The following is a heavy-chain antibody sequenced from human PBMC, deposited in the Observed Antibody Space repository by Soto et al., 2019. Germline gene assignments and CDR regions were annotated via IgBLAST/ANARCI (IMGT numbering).Heavy chain of an antibody. CDR2: INHSGST. J-gene: IGHJ4*02. D-gene: IGHD6-6*01. V-gene: IGHV4-34*01. Sequence: PSETLSLTCAVYGGSFSGYYWSWIRQPPGKGLEWIGEINHSGSTNYNPSLKSRVTISVDTSKNQFSLKLSSVTAADTAVYYCARGRGIAARRPIDYWGQGTRGT. CDR1: GGSFSGYY. CDR3: ARGRGIAARRPIDY.